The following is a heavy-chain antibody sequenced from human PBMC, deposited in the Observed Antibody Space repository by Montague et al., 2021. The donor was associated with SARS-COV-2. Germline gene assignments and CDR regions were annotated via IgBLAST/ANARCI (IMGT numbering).Heavy chain of an antibody. CDR3: ARLRGDYGGTYDTFDI. Sequence: SETLSLTCSVSGGSISSGSYDWGWIRQPPGKGLEWIGSIYYSGSTYYNPSLKSRVTISVDTSKNQFSLKLSSVTAADTAVYYCARLRGDYGGTYDTFDIWGPGTLVTVSS. J-gene: IGHJ3*02. V-gene: IGHV4-39*01. D-gene: IGHD4-23*01. CDR1: GGSISSGSYD. CDR2: IYYSGST.